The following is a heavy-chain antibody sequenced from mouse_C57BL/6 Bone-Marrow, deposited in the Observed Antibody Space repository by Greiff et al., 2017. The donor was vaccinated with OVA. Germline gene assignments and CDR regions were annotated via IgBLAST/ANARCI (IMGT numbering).Heavy chain of an antibody. CDR3: ARRAYYSNAKDY. CDR2: ISSGGSFT. D-gene: IGHD2-5*01. J-gene: IGHJ4*01. CDR1: GFTFSSYG. V-gene: IGHV5-6*01. Sequence: EVQLVESGGDLVKPGGSLKLSCAASGFTFSSYGMSWVRQTPDKRLAWVATISSGGSFTYYPDSVKGRLTSARDNAKNTLYLQMSRLKSEDTDMYYGARRAYYSNAKDYWGQGTSVTVSS.